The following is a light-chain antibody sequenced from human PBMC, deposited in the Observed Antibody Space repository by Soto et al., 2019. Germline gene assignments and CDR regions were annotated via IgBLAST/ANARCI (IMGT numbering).Light chain of an antibody. V-gene: IGKV3-11*01. J-gene: IGKJ1*01. Sequence: EIVLTQSPATLSLSPGERATLSCRASQSVDSYLAWYQQKPGQAPRLLIYDASNRATGIPARFSGSGSGTDFTLTISSLEPEDFAVYYCQQRSNWPPKFGQGTKVEIK. CDR1: QSVDSY. CDR2: DAS. CDR3: QQRSNWPPK.